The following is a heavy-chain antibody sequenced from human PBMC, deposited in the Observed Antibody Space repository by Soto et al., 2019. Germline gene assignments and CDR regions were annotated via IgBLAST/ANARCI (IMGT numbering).Heavy chain of an antibody. CDR1: GGSISSGSFY. V-gene: IGHV4-39*01. Sequence: SETLSLTCTVSGGSISSGSFYWGWIRQPPGKGLEWIGNVYYTGSTYYNPSLKGRVTISVDTSKNQFSLKLSSVTAADTAVYYCARLGFLEWFDNWFDPWGQGNLVTVSS. J-gene: IGHJ5*02. CDR3: ARLGFLEWFDNWFDP. CDR2: VYYTGST. D-gene: IGHD3-3*01.